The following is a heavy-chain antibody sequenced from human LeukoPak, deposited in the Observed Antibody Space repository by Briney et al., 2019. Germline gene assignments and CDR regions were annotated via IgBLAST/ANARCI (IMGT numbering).Heavy chain of an antibody. D-gene: IGHD6-13*01. V-gene: IGHV3-21*01. J-gene: IGHJ6*03. Sequence: GGSLRLSCAASGFTFSSYSMNWVRQAPGKGLEWVSSISSSSSYIYYADSVKGRFTISRDNSKNTLYLQMNSLRAEDTAVYYCAKDSGGSSSWYLWGYYYYMDVWGKGTTVTISS. CDR1: GFTFSSYS. CDR2: ISSSSSYI. CDR3: AKDSGGSSSWYLWGYYYYMDV.